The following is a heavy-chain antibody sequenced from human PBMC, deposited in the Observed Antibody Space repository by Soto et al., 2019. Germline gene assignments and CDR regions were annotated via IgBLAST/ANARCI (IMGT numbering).Heavy chain of an antibody. CDR3: ARSFTYYQDIFDY. CDR1: GGSISSGGYY. D-gene: IGHD3-22*01. CDR2: IYYSGST. J-gene: IGHJ4*02. Sequence: PSETLSLTCTVSGGSISSGGYYWSWIRQHPGKGLEWIGYIYYSGSTYYNPSLKSRVTISVDTSKNQFSLKLSSVTAADTAVYYCARSFTYYQDIFDYWGQGTLVTVSS. V-gene: IGHV4-31*03.